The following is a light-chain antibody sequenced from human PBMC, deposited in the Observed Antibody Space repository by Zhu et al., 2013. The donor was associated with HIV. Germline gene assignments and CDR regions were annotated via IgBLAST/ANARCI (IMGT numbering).Light chain of an antibody. CDR3: MQALQTPLYS. CDR2: LGS. J-gene: IGKJ2*03. CDR1: QSVLHSNGYNY. V-gene: IGKV2-28*01. Sequence: IVMTQSPLSLPVTPGEPASISCRASQSVLHSNGYNYLNWYLQKPGQSPQLLIYLGSNRASGVPDRFSGSGSGTDFTLKISRVEAEDVGVYYCMQALQTPLYSFGQGTKLEIK.